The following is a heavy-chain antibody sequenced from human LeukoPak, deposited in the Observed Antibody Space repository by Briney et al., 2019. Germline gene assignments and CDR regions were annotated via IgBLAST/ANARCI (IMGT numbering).Heavy chain of an antibody. D-gene: IGHD3-22*01. Sequence: PGGSPRLSCAASGFTFDDYAMHWVRQAPGQGLEWVSGISGSGGSTYYADSVKGRFTISRDNSKNTLYLQMNSLRAEDTAVYYCAKGFDSSAPFDYWGQGTLVTVSS. CDR3: AKGFDSSAPFDY. V-gene: IGHV3-23*01. CDR2: ISGSGGST. CDR1: GFTFDDYA. J-gene: IGHJ4*02.